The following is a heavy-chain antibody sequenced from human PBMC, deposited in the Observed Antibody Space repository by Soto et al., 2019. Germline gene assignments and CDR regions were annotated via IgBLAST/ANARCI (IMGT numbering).Heavy chain of an antibody. Sequence: GGSLRLSCAASGFTFSNAWMSWVRQAPGKGLEWVGRIKSKTDGGTTDYAAPVKGRFTISRDDSKNTRYLQMNSLKTEDTAVYYCTARHNWNYVGDYWGQGTLVTVSS. CDR3: TARHNWNYVGDY. J-gene: IGHJ4*02. CDR2: IKSKTDGGTT. V-gene: IGHV3-15*01. CDR1: GFTFSNAW. D-gene: IGHD1-7*01.